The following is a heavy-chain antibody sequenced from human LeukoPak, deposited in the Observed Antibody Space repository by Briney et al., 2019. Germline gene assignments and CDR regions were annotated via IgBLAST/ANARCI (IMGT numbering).Heavy chain of an antibody. Sequence: GGSLRLSCAASGFTFTNHAMSWVRQAPGKGLERVSGISDNGDNTYYADSAKGRFTISRDNSKNTLYLQMNSLRAEDTAVYYCANSRLAPAAPEYFHHWGQGTLVSVSS. CDR1: GFTFTNHA. D-gene: IGHD2-2*01. CDR2: ISDNGDNT. V-gene: IGHV3-23*01. CDR3: ANSRLAPAAPEYFHH. J-gene: IGHJ1*01.